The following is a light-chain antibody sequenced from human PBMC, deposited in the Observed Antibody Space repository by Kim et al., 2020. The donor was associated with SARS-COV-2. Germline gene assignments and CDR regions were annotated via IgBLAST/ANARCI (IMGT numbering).Light chain of an antibody. Sequence: GQSVTISGTGTRSEVGSYHYVAWYQQHPGKAPKVRIFDVSKRPSWVPDCFSGSKSGNTASLTISGLQADDEADYYCCSYAGTFTPLFGGGTQLTFL. J-gene: IGLJ2*01. V-gene: IGLV2-11*03. CDR1: RSEVGSYHY. CDR3: CSYAGTFTPL. CDR2: DVS.